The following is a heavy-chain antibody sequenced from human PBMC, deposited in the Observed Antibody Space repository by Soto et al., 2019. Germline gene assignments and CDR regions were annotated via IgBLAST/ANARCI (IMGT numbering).Heavy chain of an antibody. Sequence: ESGGGLVQPGGSLRLSCAASGFTFSSYDMHWVRQATGKGLEWVSAIGTAGDTYYPGSVKGRFTISRENAKNSLYLQMNSLRAEDTAVYYCARQSNCGGDCHFDYWGQGTLVTVSS. CDR2: IGTAGDT. CDR1: GFTFSSYD. V-gene: IGHV3-13*01. D-gene: IGHD2-21*02. J-gene: IGHJ4*02. CDR3: ARQSNCGGDCHFDY.